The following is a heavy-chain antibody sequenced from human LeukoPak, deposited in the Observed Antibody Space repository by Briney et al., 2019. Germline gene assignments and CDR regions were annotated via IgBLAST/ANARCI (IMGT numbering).Heavy chain of an antibody. CDR2: IYSGDSDT. CDR1: GYNFTSYW. Sequence: NRGESLKISCKSSGYNFTSYWIPWVRQMPGKGLEWMGIIYSGDSDTRYSPSFQGQVTISADKSISTAYLQWSSLKASDTAMYYCARVKIAEAGIVERGRLWFYPWGQGTLVTVSS. D-gene: IGHD6-13*01. J-gene: IGHJ5*02. CDR3: ARVKIAEAGIVERGRLWFYP. V-gene: IGHV5-51*01.